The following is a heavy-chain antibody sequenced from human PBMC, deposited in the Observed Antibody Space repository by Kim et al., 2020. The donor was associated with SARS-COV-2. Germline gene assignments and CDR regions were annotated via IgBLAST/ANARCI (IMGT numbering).Heavy chain of an antibody. CDR3: ARDQSGGYSSSWNDY. J-gene: IGHJ4*02. Sequence: AATVRGRFAISRDNAKSTLYLQMNSLRAEDTAVYYCARDQSGGYSSSWNDYWGQGTLVTVAS. D-gene: IGHD6-13*01. V-gene: IGHV3-30*07.